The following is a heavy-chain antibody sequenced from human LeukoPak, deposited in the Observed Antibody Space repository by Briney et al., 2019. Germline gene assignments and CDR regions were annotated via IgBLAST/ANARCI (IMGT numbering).Heavy chain of an antibody. CDR3: ARQKRSGFYYYYYMDV. V-gene: IGHV4-39*01. D-gene: IGHD3-3*01. CDR1: GGSISSSSYY. J-gene: IGHJ6*03. CDR2: IYYSGST. Sequence: PSETLSLTCIVSGGSISSSSYYWGWIRQPPGKGLEWIGRIYYSGSTYYNPSLKSRVTIPVDTSKNQFSLKLSSVTAADTAVYYCARQKRSGFYYYYYMDVWGKGTTVTVSS.